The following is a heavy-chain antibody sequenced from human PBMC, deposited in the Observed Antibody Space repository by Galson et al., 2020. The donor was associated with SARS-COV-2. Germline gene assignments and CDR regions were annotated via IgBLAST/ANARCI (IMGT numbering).Heavy chain of an antibody. CDR2: INSDGSST. V-gene: IGHV3-74*01. CDR1: GFTFSSSW. J-gene: IGHJ4*02. D-gene: IGHD6-19*01. Sequence: GSLRLSCAASGFTFSSSWMHWVRQAPGKGLVWVSRINSDGSSTSYADSVKGRFTISRDNAKNTLYLQMNSLRAEDTAVYYCARVGTRSGWKYYFDYWGQGTLVTVSS. CDR3: ARVGTRSGWKYYFDY.